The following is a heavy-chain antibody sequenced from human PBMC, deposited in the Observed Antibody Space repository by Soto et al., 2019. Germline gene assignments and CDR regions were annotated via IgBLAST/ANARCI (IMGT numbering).Heavy chain of an antibody. CDR1: GGSFGKSA. CDR2: FIPVYRTL. J-gene: IGHJ4*02. V-gene: IGHV1-69*13. Sequence: ASVKVSCKASGGSFGKSAINWVRQTPGQGLEWLGGFIPVYRTLDYAQKFQGRVTITADESTGTAYMTLSSLASDDTAVYYCATGVIWIGYFTVDSWGQGTRVTVSS. CDR3: ATGVIWIGYFTVDS. D-gene: IGHD3-3*01.